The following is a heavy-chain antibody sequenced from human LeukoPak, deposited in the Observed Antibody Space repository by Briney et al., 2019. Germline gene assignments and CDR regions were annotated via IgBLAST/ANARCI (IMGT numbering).Heavy chain of an antibody. V-gene: IGHV3-30*18. J-gene: IGHJ6*02. D-gene: IGHD6-19*01. CDR3: AKDKNWQWLVLGSMDV. Sequence: GGSLRLSCAASGFTFSSYGMHWVRQAPGKGLEWVAVISYDGSNKYYADSVKGRFTISRDNSKNTLYLQMNSLRAEDAAVYYGAKDKNWQWLVLGSMDVWGQETTVSVSS. CDR2: ISYDGSNK. CDR1: GFTFSSYG.